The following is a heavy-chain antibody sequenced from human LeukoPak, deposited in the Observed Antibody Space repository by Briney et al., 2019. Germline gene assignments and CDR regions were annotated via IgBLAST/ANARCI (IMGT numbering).Heavy chain of an antibody. J-gene: IGHJ4*02. CDR3: ATSRDGILTAYYSGDFDN. V-gene: IGHV1-2*02. D-gene: IGHD3-9*01. Sequence: ASVKVSCKASGYTFTGYYTHWVRQAPGQGLEWMGWINPNSGGKKYAQKFQGRVTMTRDTSISTAYMDLSRLRSDDTAVYYCATSRDGILTAYYSGDFDNWGQGTLVTVSS. CDR2: INPNSGGK. CDR1: GYTFTGYY.